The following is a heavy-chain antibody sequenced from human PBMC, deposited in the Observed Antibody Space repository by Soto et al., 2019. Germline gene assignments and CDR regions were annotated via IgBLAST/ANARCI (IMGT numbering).Heavy chain of an antibody. Sequence: QVQLVQCGAEVKKPGASVKVSCKASGYTFTSYAIYRVRQAPGQTLEWMGWMNADNGDTKYSQKFQGRVTITRDTSASTAYMELSSLRSEDTAVYYCARAASHPDYWGQGTLFTVSS. CDR2: MNADNGDT. J-gene: IGHJ4*02. CDR1: GYTFTSYA. V-gene: IGHV1-3*01. CDR3: ARAASHPDY.